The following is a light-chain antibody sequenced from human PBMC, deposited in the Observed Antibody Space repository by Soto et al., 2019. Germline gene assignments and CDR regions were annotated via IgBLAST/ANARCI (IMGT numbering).Light chain of an antibody. CDR3: ETWDSNTRV. Sequence: QLVLTQSSSASASLGSSVKLTCTLSSGHSSYIIAWHQQQPGKAPRYFMKLEGSGNYNKGSGVPDRFSGSSSGADRYLTISNLQFEDEADYYCETWDSNTRVFGGGTKVTVL. V-gene: IGLV4-60*02. CDR1: SGHSSYI. CDR2: LEGSGNY. J-gene: IGLJ3*02.